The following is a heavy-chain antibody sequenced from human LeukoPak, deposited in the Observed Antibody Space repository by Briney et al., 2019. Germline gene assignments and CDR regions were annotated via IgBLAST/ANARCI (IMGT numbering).Heavy chain of an antibody. J-gene: IGHJ4*02. V-gene: IGHV1-18*01. CDR1: GGTFSSYA. Sequence: GSVKVSCKASGGTFSSYAISWVRQAPGQGLEWMGWISAYNGNTNYAQKLQGRVTMTTDTSTSTAYMELRGLRSDDTAVYYCARGSRSGWPYYFDYWGQGTLVTVSS. CDR3: ARGSRSGWPYYFDY. CDR2: ISAYNGNT. D-gene: IGHD6-19*01.